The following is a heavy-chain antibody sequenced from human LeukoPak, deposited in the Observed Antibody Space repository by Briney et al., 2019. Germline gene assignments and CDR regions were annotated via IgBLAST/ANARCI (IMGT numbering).Heavy chain of an antibody. D-gene: IGHD3-10*01. CDR2: INPSGGST. J-gene: IGHJ6*03. V-gene: IGHV1-46*01. CDR1: GYTFTSYY. CDR3: ASSGSGSYYHFNYYYYYMDV. Sequence: ASVKVSCKASGYTFTSYYMHWVRQAPGQGLEWMGIINPSGGSTSYAQKFQGRVTITADESTSTAYMELSSLRSEDTAVYYCASSGSGSYYHFNYYYYYMDVWGKGTTVTISS.